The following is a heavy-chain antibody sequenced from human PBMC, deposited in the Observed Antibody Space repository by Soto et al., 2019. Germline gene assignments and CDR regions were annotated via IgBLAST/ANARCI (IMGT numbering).Heavy chain of an antibody. D-gene: IGHD2-15*01. J-gene: IGHJ6*02. CDR1: GFTFSMYS. CDR3: ARDHLILPAHDFFYGSDV. V-gene: IGHV3-7*03. Sequence: GGSLRLSCEVSGFTFSMYSMSWVRQSPGKGLEWVAKIPQDAIDGHYADSVKGRFTISRDNGKNSLYLQLNNLRAEDTAVYYCARDHLILPAHDFFYGSDVWGRGATVT. CDR2: IPQDAIDG.